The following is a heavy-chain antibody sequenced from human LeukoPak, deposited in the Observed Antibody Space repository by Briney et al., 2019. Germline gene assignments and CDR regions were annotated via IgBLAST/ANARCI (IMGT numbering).Heavy chain of an antibody. CDR3: ARQAMPPYESSGYYLEDYWYFDL. CDR2: IYYSGST. Sequence: PSETLSLTCTASGGSISSYYWNWIRQPPGKGLEWIGNIYYSGSTNYNPSLKRRVPIPVDPSKKQFSLKLNVVDAADTAVYYCARQAMPPYESSGYYLEDYWYFDLWGRGTLVTVSS. V-gene: IGHV4-59*08. CDR1: GGSISSYY. J-gene: IGHJ2*01. D-gene: IGHD3-22*01.